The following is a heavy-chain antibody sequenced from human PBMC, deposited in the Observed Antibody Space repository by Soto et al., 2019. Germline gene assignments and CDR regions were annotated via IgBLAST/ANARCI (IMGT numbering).Heavy chain of an antibody. V-gene: IGHV4-4*02. CDR3: ARETSYYDILTGYYPGWFDP. CDR1: GGSISSSNW. Sequence: QVQLQESGPGLVKPSGTLSLTCAVSGGSISSSNWWSWVRQPPGKGLEWIGEIYHSGSTNYNPSLKSRVPISVDKSKNHFSLKLSSVTAADTAVYYCARETSYYDILTGYYPGWFDPWGQGTLVTVSS. CDR2: IYHSGST. J-gene: IGHJ5*02. D-gene: IGHD3-9*01.